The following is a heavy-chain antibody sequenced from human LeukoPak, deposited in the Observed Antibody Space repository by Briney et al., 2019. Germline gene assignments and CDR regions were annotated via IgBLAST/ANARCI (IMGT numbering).Heavy chain of an antibody. Sequence: GGSLRLSCAASGFTFSSYDMHWVRQATGKGLEWVSAIGTAGDTYYPGSVKGRFTISRENAKNSLYLQMNSLRAGDTAVYYCARGGSYSRKGPYGMDVWGQGTTVTVSS. V-gene: IGHV3-13*01. CDR1: GFTFSSYD. J-gene: IGHJ6*02. CDR2: IGTAGDT. D-gene: IGHD1-26*01. CDR3: ARGGSYSRKGPYGMDV.